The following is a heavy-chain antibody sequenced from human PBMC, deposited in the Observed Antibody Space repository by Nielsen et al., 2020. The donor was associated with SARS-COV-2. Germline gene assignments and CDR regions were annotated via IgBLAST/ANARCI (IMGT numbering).Heavy chain of an antibody. V-gene: IGHV3-64D*06. CDR3: VKDLDSSSWYIDYYYYGMDV. CDR2: ISSNGGST. D-gene: IGHD6-13*01. J-gene: IGHJ6*02. Sequence: WLRQPPGKGLEYVSAISSNGGSTYYADSVKGRFTISRDNSKNTLYLQMSSLRAEDTAVYYCVKDLDSSSWYIDYYYYGMDVWGQGTTVTVSS.